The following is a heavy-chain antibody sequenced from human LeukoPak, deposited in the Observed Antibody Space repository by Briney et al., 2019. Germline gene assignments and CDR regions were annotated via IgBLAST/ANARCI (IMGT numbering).Heavy chain of an antibody. J-gene: IGHJ6*03. CDR3: TKELHVAVAVADYYYFYMDV. V-gene: IGHV3-23*01. CDR2: INGGGNTT. D-gene: IGHD6-19*01. Sequence: PGGSLRLSCAASGFAFISFAMGWVRQSPGKGLEWLSTINGGGNTTFYADSVKGRFTISRDNSKNTLYLHMDSLRPDDTAIYYCTKELHVAVAVADYYYFYMDVWGRGTAVSVSS. CDR1: GFAFISFA.